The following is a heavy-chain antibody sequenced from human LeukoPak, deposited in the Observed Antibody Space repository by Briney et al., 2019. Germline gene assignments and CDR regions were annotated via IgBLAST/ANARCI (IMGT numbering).Heavy chain of an antibody. CDR3: ATRRGGPYPYYFDF. J-gene: IGHJ4*02. D-gene: IGHD2-15*01. CDR1: GDSFSGYY. V-gene: IGHV4-34*01. CDR2: VNDRGNT. Sequence: SETLSLTCAVYGDSFSGYYWTWIRQPPGKGLEWIGEVNDRGNTNYNPSLKSRVTILVATSKNQLSLKLTSVTAADTAIYYCATRRGGPYPYYFDFWDQGALVTVSS.